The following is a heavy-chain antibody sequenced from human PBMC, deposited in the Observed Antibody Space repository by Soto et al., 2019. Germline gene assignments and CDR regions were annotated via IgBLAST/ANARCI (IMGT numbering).Heavy chain of an antibody. CDR1: GVTFSNAW. V-gene: IGHV3-15*07. D-gene: IGHD1-26*01. CDR2: IKSKTDGGTT. Sequence: PGGSLSLSCAASGVTFSNAWMNWVRQAPGKGLEWVGRIKSKTDGGTTDYAAPVKGRFTISRDDSKNTLYLQMNSLKTEDTAVYYCTTDRGRRRSRPNLRAYYYYGMDVWGQGTTVTVSS. CDR3: TTDRGRRRSRPNLRAYYYYGMDV. J-gene: IGHJ6*02.